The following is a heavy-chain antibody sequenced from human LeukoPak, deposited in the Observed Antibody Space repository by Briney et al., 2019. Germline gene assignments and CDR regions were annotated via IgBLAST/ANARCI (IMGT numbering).Heavy chain of an antibody. CDR3: ARESSGSYYGYFDY. D-gene: IGHD1-26*01. CDR1: GLTFSSHW. V-gene: IGHV3-74*01. CDR2: ITNDGSST. Sequence: PGGSLRLSCAASGLTFSSHWMHWVRQAPGKGLVWVSRITNDGSSTTYADSVKGRFTISRDNAKNTLYLQMNSLRAEDTAVYYCARESSGSYYGYFDYWGQGTLVTVSS. J-gene: IGHJ4*03.